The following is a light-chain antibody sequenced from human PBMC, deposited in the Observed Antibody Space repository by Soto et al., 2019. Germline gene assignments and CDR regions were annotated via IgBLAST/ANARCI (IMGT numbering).Light chain of an antibody. J-gene: IGLJ3*02. CDR3: SSYTSSNRGV. CDR2: DVS. V-gene: IGLV2-14*01. CDR1: SSDVGGYNY. Sequence: QSALTQPASVSASPGQSITISCTGTSSDVGGYNYVSWYQQHPGKAPKLMIYDVSNRPSGVSNRISGSKSGNTAFLTISGLQAEDEADYYCSSYTSSNRGVFGGGTKLTVL.